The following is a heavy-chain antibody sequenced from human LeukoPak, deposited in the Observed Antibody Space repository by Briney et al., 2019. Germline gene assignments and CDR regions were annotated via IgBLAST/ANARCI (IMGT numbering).Heavy chain of an antibody. CDR3: ARAENRGPYYGMDV. D-gene: IGHD2/OR15-2a*01. CDR2: ISYDGSNE. J-gene: IGHJ6*02. CDR1: GFTFSTYA. Sequence: PGGSLRLSCAASGFTFSTYAMHWVRQAPGKGLEWVAVISYDGSNEYYADSVKGRFTISRDNPKNTLYLQMNSLRVEDTAVYYCARAENRGPYYGMDVWGRGTTVTVSS. V-gene: IGHV3-30-3*01.